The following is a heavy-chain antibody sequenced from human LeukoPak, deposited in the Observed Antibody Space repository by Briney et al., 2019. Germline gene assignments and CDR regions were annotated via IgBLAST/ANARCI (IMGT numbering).Heavy chain of an antibody. CDR1: GFTFSSYW. D-gene: IGHD6-19*01. V-gene: IGHV3-74*01. CDR3: ASKKVGRVAGTSRYYYYGMDV. J-gene: IGHJ6*02. Sequence: QPGGSLRLSCAASGFTFSSYWMHWVRQAPGKGLEWVSRVSSEGKSTSFADSVKGRFTISRDNAKNTLYLQMSGLRAEDTAVYYCASKKVGRVAGTSRYYYYGMDVWGQGTTVTVSS. CDR2: VSSEGKST.